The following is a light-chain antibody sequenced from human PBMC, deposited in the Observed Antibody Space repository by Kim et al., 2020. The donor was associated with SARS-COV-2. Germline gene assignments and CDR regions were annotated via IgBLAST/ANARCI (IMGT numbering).Light chain of an antibody. CDR1: RGGFGGYYY. CDR2: NSS. J-gene: IGLJ1*01. V-gene: IGLV2-8*01. CDR3: SSYAGSNSANV. Sequence: YSGSRGGFGGYYYVSWAQQLRGKARKLLIHNSSKRPSRVTDRFSGSRSGPTASLTVSGLRTEDEADYYCSSYAGSNSANVFGTGTKVTAL.